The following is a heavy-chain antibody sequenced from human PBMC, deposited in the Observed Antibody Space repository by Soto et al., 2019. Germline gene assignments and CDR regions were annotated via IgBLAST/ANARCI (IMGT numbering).Heavy chain of an antibody. CDR3: ARGPPYDFWRGYYAGGVYYYGMDV. CDR2: INPNSGGT. Sequence: ASVKVSCKASGYTFTGYYMHWVRQAPGQGLEWMGWINPNSGGTNYAQKFQGRVTMTRDTSISTAYMELSRLRSDDTAVYYCARGPPYDFWRGYYAGGVYYYGMDVWHQGTTVTVSS. J-gene: IGHJ6*02. D-gene: IGHD3-3*01. CDR1: GYTFTGYY. V-gene: IGHV1-2*02.